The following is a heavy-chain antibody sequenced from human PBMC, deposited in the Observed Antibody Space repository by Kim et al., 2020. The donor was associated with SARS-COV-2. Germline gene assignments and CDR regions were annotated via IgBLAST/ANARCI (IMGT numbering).Heavy chain of an antibody. D-gene: IGHD3-10*01. Sequence: GGSLRLSCEASGFTFRNYAMSWVRQAPGKGLEWVSAISGSGGKTFYADSVKGRFTVSRDNSKNTLYLQMNSLRVEDTAVFYCAKEETGIERQVLLYHGMDVWGQGITVTVS. CDR1: GFTFRNYA. V-gene: IGHV3-23*01. CDR3: AKEETGIERQVLLYHGMDV. J-gene: IGHJ6*02. CDR2: ISGSGGKT.